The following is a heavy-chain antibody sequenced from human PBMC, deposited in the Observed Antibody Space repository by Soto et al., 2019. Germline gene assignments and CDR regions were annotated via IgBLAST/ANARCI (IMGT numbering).Heavy chain of an antibody. J-gene: IGHJ5*02. Sequence: QVQLVQSGAEVKKPGSSVKVSCKASGGIFSRYGISWVRQAPGQGLEYMGVIIPIFGKANYAKKFQGRLTITADASTSTAYMELSSLRSDDTAVYYCAGQFHGECSGGSCYILGTWGQGTLVTVSS. V-gene: IGHV1-69*01. CDR1: GGIFSRYG. CDR3: AGQFHGECSGGSCYILGT. CDR2: IIPIFGKA. D-gene: IGHD2-15*01.